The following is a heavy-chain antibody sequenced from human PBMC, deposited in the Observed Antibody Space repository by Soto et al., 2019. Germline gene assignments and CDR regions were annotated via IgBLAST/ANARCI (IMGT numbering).Heavy chain of an antibody. J-gene: IGHJ4*02. V-gene: IGHV3-30*18. CDR1: GFTFSSYG. D-gene: IGHD6-19*01. Sequence: GGSLRLSCAASGFTFSSYGMHWVRQAPGKGLEWVAVISYDGSNKYYADSVKGRFTISRDNSKNTLYLQMNSLRAEDTAVYYCAKDRGYSSGWSHFDYWGQGTLVTVSS. CDR2: ISYDGSNK. CDR3: AKDRGYSSGWSHFDY.